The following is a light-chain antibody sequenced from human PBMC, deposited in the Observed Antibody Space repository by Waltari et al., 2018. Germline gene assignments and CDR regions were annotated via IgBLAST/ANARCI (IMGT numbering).Light chain of an antibody. V-gene: IGLV3-27*01. CDR3: NCATDDNVRI. Sequence: SYELTQPSSVSVSPGQTAKITCSGDIVTKKYVRWFQQKPGRAPVLVIYKDTERPSGIPERFSGSSSGTTVTLTISGAQGEEEAEYYCNCATDDNVRIFGGGTRLTVL. CDR2: KDT. J-gene: IGLJ2*01. CDR1: IVTKKY.